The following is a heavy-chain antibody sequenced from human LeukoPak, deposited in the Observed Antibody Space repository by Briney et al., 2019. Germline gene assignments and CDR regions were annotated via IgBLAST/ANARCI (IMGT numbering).Heavy chain of an antibody. CDR1: GFTFSNYG. CDR3: ARRAGDYSHPYDY. Sequence: PGGSLRLSCAASGFTFSNYGMHWVRQAPGKGLEWVSFIYSGGSTQYSDSVEGRFTISRDNSKNTLYLQMNSLRAEDTAVYYCARRAGDYSHPYDYWGQGTLVTVSS. J-gene: IGHJ4*02. CDR2: IYSGGST. D-gene: IGHD3-22*01. V-gene: IGHV3-NL1*01.